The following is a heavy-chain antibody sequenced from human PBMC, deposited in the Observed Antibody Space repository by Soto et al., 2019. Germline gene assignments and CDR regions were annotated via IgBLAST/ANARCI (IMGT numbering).Heavy chain of an antibody. J-gene: IGHJ4*02. CDR1: QFTFSYAS. D-gene: IGHD3-16*02. CDR2: IKSKTDGGTT. V-gene: IGHV3-15*01. CDR3: TSLYYGH. Sequence: GGSPRLSCAAPQFTFSYASVRWVRQAPGKGLEWVGRIKSKTDGGTTDYAAPVKGRFTISRDESQNTLYLQMNSLKTEDTAVYYCTSLYYGHWGQGTLVTVSS.